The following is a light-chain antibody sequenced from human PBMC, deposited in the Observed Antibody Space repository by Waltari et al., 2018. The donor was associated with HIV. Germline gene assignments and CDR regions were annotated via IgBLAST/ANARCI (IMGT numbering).Light chain of an antibody. V-gene: IGKV4-1*01. Sequence: DIVLTQYPDSLAVSLGERAPMNCQSSPKILFSSTNKKYLSWYQQRPGQPPRLLIYWASSLESRVPERFTGSGSGTNFTLTISRLQADDVAVYFCQQYYSTPRTFGQGTKV. CDR3: QQYYSTPRT. J-gene: IGKJ1*01. CDR1: PKILFSSTNKKY. CDR2: WAS.